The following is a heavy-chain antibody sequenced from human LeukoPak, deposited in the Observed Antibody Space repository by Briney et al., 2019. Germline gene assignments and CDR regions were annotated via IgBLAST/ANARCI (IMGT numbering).Heavy chain of an antibody. CDR2: INHSGST. V-gene: IGHV4-34*01. J-gene: IGHJ4*02. Sequence: ASETLSLTCAVYGGSFSGYYWSWIRQPPGKGLEWIGEINHSGSTNYNPSLKSRVTISVDTSKNHFSLKLSSVTAADTAVYYCARDFRGGYDFWSGYYTPYYFDYWGQGTLVTVSP. CDR3: ARDFRGGYDFWSGYYTPYYFDY. CDR1: GGSFSGYY. D-gene: IGHD3-3*01.